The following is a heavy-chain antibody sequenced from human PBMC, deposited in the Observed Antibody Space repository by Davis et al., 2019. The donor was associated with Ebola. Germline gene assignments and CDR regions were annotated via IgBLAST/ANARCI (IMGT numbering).Heavy chain of an antibody. V-gene: IGHV3-23*01. D-gene: IGHD1-26*01. J-gene: IGHJ4*02. Sequence: PGGSLRLSCAASGFTFSSYAMTWVRQAPGKGLEWVSSVGPSGNTYYRDSVKGRFTISRDNSKKTLYLQMNSLRVEDTAVYSCAKRSASGTYYFDYWGQGTLVTVSS. CDR1: GFTFSSYA. CDR3: AKRSASGTYYFDY. CDR2: VGPSGNT.